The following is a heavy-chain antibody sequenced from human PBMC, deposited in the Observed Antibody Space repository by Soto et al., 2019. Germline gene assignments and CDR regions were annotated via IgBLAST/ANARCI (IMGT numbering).Heavy chain of an antibody. J-gene: IGHJ4*02. Sequence: QMQLVQSGAEVKKTGSSVTVSCKALGNTFTYRYLHWVRQAPGQALEWMGWITPFSGDVHYAQKFQERVTSTMDRSINTAYMQMSSLRSEDKAMYFCAGGGAGSGPFTWELPDHWGQGTLVTVSS. V-gene: IGHV1-45*02. CDR2: ITPFSGDV. D-gene: IGHD1-26*01. CDR3: AGGGAGSGPFTWELPDH. CDR1: GNTFTYRY.